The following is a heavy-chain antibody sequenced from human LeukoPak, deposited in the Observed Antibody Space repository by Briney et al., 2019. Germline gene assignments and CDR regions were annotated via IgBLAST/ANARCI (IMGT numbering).Heavy chain of an antibody. CDR2: ISSSGSTI. CDR3: ARDPRGYSYGLDAFDI. Sequence: GGSLRLSCAASGFTFSDYYMSWIRQAPGKGLEWVSYISSSGSTIYYADSVKGRFTISRDNAKNSLYLQMNSLRAEDTAVYYCARDPRGYSYGLDAFDIWGQGTMVTVSS. CDR1: GFTFSDYY. V-gene: IGHV3-11*04. J-gene: IGHJ3*02. D-gene: IGHD5-18*01.